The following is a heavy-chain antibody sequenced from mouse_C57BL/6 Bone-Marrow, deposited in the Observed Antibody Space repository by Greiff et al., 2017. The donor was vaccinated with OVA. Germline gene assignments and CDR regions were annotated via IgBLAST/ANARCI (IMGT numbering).Heavy chain of an antibody. V-gene: IGHV5-6*01. CDR2: ISSGGSYT. CDR3: ARRYYGSNYPYYYAMDY. D-gene: IGHD1-1*01. CDR1: GFTFSSYG. Sequence: EVQGVESGGDLVKPGGSLKLSCAASGFTFSSYGMSWVRQTPDKRLEWVATISSGGSYTYYPDSVKGRFTISRDNAKNTLYLQMSSLKSEDTAMYYCARRYYGSNYPYYYAMDYWGQGTSVTVSS. J-gene: IGHJ4*01.